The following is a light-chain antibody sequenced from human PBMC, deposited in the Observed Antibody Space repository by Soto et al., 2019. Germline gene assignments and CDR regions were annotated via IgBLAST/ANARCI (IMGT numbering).Light chain of an antibody. J-gene: IGKJ5*01. V-gene: IGKV3-11*01. CDR2: DAF. Sequence: EIVLTQSPATLSLSPGERATLSCRASQSISSYLAWYQQKPGQAPRLLIYDAFNMTTGIPARLSGSGSGTDFTLTISSLEPEDCAVYYCQQRSNWPPITFGQGARLEMK. CDR1: QSISSY. CDR3: QQRSNWPPIT.